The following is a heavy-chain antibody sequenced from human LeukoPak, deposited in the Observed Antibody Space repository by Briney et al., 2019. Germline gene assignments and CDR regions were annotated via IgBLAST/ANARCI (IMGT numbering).Heavy chain of an antibody. Sequence: PSETLSLTCTVSGGSISSGSYYWSWIRQPAGKGLEWIGRIYTSGSTNYNPSLKSRVTISVDTSKNQFSLKLSSVTAADTAVYYCARANYGFGAGWNAFDIWGQGTMVTVSS. V-gene: IGHV4-61*02. CDR3: ARANYGFGAGWNAFDI. D-gene: IGHD3-10*01. CDR2: IYTSGST. CDR1: GGSISSGSYY. J-gene: IGHJ3*02.